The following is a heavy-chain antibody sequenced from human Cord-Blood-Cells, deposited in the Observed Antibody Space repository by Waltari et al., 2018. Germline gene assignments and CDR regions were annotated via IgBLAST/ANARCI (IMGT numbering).Heavy chain of an antibody. D-gene: IGHD1-26*01. CDR2: ISAYNGNT. Sequence: QVQLVQSGAEVKKPGASVKVPCKASGYTFTRDGSCWVRTAPGQGLEWMGWISAYNGNTNYAQKLQGRVTMTTDTSTSTVYMELRSLRSDDTAVYYCARVSVGGYGDFDYWGQGTLVTVSS. V-gene: IGHV1-18*01. CDR1: GYTFTRDG. J-gene: IGHJ4*02. CDR3: ARVSVGGYGDFDY.